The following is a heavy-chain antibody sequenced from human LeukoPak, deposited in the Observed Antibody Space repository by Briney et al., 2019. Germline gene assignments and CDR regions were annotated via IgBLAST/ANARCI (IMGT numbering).Heavy chain of an antibody. Sequence: GGSLRLSCAASGFTFSSYTMNWVRQAPGKGLEGVSSITSSSDIYYTDSVKGRFTISRDNTNNSLYLQMNSLRAEDTAVYYCAKDIRTMVRGVTNYYYYYYGMDVWGQGTTVTVSS. D-gene: IGHD3-10*01. CDR2: ITSSSDI. CDR1: GFTFSSYT. J-gene: IGHJ6*02. V-gene: IGHV3-21*01. CDR3: AKDIRTMVRGVTNYYYYYYGMDV.